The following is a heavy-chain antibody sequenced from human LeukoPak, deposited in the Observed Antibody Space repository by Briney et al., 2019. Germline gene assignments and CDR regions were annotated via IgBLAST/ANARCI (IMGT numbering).Heavy chain of an antibody. CDR2: ISSSSSYI. CDR1: GFTFSSYS. J-gene: IGHJ4*02. CDR3: ARGGSNGEFDY. Sequence: GGSLRLSCAASGFTFSSYSMNWVRQAPGKGLEWVSSISSSSSYIYYADSVKGRFTISRDNAKNTLYLQMNSLRAEDTAVFYCARGGSNGEFDYWGQGTLVTVSS. D-gene: IGHD4-11*01. V-gene: IGHV3-21*01.